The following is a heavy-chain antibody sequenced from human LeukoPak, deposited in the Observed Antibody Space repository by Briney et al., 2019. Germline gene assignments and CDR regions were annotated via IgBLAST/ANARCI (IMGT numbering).Heavy chain of an antibody. Sequence: GESLKISCKGSGYSFTSYWIIWVRQVPGKGLEWMGKIDPSDSYTKYSPSFQGHVIVSADKSLSTAYLQWSSLKASDTAMYYCARASAASWYYFDYWGPGTLVTVSS. CDR1: GYSFTSYW. CDR2: IDPSDSYT. V-gene: IGHV5-10-1*01. D-gene: IGHD6-13*01. CDR3: ARASAASWYYFDY. J-gene: IGHJ4*02.